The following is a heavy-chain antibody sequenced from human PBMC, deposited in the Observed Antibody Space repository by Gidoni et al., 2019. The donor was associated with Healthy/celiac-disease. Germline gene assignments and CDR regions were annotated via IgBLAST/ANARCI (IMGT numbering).Heavy chain of an antibody. Sequence: QVQLVESGGGVVQPGRSLRLSCAASGFTFSSYGMHGVRQAPGKGLECVAVISYDGSNKYYADSVKGRFTISRDNSKNTLYLQMNSLRAEDTAVYYCARDPGPSYGYCSSTSCYDAFDIWGQGTMVTVSS. V-gene: IGHV3-30*03. CDR1: GFTFSSYG. D-gene: IGHD2-2*03. CDR3: ARDPGPSYGYCSSTSCYDAFDI. CDR2: ISYDGSNK. J-gene: IGHJ3*02.